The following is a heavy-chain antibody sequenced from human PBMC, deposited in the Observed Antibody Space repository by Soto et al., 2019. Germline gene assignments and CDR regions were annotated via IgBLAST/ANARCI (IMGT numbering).Heavy chain of an antibody. Sequence: QVQLVESGGGVVQPGRSLRLSCAASGFTFSSYGMHWVRQAPGKGLEWVAVIWYDGSNKYYADSVKGRFTISRDNSKNTLYLQMNSLRAEDTAVYYCAREGRQQLVVNYYYYGMDVWGQGTTVTVSS. J-gene: IGHJ6*02. CDR2: IWYDGSNK. D-gene: IGHD6-13*01. CDR1: GFTFSSYG. CDR3: AREGRQQLVVNYYYYGMDV. V-gene: IGHV3-33*01.